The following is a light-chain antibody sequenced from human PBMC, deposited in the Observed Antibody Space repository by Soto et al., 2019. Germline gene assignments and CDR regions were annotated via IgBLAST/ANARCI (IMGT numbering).Light chain of an antibody. Sequence: ETAMTQSPATLSVSPGERATLSCRASQSVSSNLAWYQRKPGQAPRLLIYGASTRATGIPARFSGSGSGTEFTLTICSLQSEDFAVYYCQQYNNWPQTFGQGTKV. CDR1: QSVSSN. J-gene: IGKJ1*01. CDR3: QQYNNWPQT. CDR2: GAS. V-gene: IGKV3-15*01.